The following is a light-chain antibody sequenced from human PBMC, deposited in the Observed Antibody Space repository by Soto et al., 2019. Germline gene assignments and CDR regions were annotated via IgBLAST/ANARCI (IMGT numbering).Light chain of an antibody. CDR3: QVWDSSSDPLV. CDR2: YDS. Sequence: SYELTQPPSVSVAPGKTARITCGGNNIGSKSVHWYQQKPGQATVLVIYYDSDRPSGIPERFSGSNSGNTATLTISRVEAGDEADYYCQVWDSSSDPLVFGGGTKLTVL. J-gene: IGLJ2*01. CDR1: NIGSKS. V-gene: IGLV3-21*04.